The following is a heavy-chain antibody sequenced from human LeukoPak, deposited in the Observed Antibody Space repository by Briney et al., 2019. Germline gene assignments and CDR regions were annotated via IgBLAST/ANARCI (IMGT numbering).Heavy chain of an antibody. CDR3: AKGPRAAGTFHWFDP. J-gene: IGHJ5*02. V-gene: IGHV3-30*18. CDR2: ISYDGSNK. CDR1: GFSFSSYG. Sequence: GGTLRLSCAASGFSFSSYGMSWVRQAPGKGLEWVAVISYDGSNKYYADSVKGRFTISRDNSKNTLYLQMNSLRAEDTAVYYCAKGPRAAGTFHWFDPWGQGTLVTVSS. D-gene: IGHD6-13*01.